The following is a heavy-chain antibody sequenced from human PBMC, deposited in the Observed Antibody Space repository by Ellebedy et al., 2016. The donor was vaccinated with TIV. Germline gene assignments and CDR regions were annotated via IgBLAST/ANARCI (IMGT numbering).Heavy chain of an antibody. CDR1: GFTFSNYW. Sequence: GESLKISXAASGFTFSNYWMSWVRQAPGKGLEWVANIRPDGIEVHYADSVKGRFTISRDNAKNSLDLQMSSLRADDTAVYYCSRDSNHSPDYWGQGILVTVSS. J-gene: IGHJ4*02. CDR2: IRPDGIEV. D-gene: IGHD1-14*01. CDR3: SRDSNHSPDY. V-gene: IGHV3-7*01.